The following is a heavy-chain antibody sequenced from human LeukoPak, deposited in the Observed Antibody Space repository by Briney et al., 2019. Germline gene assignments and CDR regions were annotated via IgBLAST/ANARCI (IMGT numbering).Heavy chain of an antibody. D-gene: IGHD3-22*01. Sequence: PGGSLRLSCAASGFTFSSYGMHWVRQAPGKGLEWVAVIWYDGSNKYYADSVKGRFTISRDNSKNTLYLQMNSLRAEDTAVYYCARDGDYYDSSGPDDIWGQGTMVTVSS. CDR1: GFTFSSYG. V-gene: IGHV3-33*01. CDR3: ARDGDYYDSSGPDDI. CDR2: IWYDGSNK. J-gene: IGHJ3*02.